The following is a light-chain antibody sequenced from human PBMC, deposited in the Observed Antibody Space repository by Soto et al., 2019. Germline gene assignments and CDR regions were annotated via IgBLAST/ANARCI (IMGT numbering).Light chain of an antibody. J-gene: IGLJ7*01. CDR2: RNN. CDR3: ATWDASLSWV. Sequence: QAVVTQPPSASGTPGQRVTISCSGSSSNIGSNYVSWYQQLPGTAPKLLIYRNNQRPSGAPDRFSGSKSGTSASLAISGLRSEDEADYYCATWDASLSWVFGGGTPLTVL. V-gene: IGLV1-47*01. CDR1: SSNIGSNY.